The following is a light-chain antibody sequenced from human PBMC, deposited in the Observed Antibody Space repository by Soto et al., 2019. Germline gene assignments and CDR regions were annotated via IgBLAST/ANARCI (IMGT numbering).Light chain of an antibody. V-gene: IGKV3D-20*02. CDR1: QSVSSSY. Sequence: EIVLTQSPGTLSLSPGERATLSCRASQSVSSSYLAWYQQKPGQAPRLIIYGASSRATGIPARFSGSGSGTDFTLTISSLEPEDFAVYYCQQRSNWPRTFGQGTKVDIK. J-gene: IGKJ1*01. CDR3: QQRSNWPRT. CDR2: GAS.